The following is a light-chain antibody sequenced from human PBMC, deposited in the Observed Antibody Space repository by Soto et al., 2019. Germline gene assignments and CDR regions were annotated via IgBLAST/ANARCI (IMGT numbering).Light chain of an antibody. CDR1: QSISSW. V-gene: IGKV1-5*03. J-gene: IGKJ1*01. Sequence: DIQLTQSPSTLSASVGDRVTITCRASQSISSWLAWYQQKPGKAPKLLISKASSSESGVPSRFTGSGSGTDFTLTISSLQPDDFVTYYCQQYKSHWTFGQGTKVEIK. CDR2: KAS. CDR3: QQYKSHWT.